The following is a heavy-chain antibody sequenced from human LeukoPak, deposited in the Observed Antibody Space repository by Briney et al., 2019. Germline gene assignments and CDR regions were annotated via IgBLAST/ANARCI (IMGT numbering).Heavy chain of an antibody. J-gene: IGHJ4*02. D-gene: IGHD1/OR15-1a*01. CDR3: ARGLYNRNKSGYFDY. CDR2: IYHSRST. CDR1: GGSISNSNW. V-gene: IGHV4-4*02. Sequence: PSGTLSLTCAVSGGSISNSNWWSLLRQPPGKGLGGVGEIYHSRSTNYNPYVKSRVTISVDKSKNQFSLKLISVTAADTAVYYCARGLYNRNKSGYFDYWGQGTLVTVSS.